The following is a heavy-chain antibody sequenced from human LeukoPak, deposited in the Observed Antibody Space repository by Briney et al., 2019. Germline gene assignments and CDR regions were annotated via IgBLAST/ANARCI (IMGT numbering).Heavy chain of an antibody. V-gene: IGHV3-23*01. CDR3: AKSREWLVLGSIDY. CDR1: GFTFSSYA. D-gene: IGHD6-19*01. J-gene: IGHJ4*02. CDR2: ISGSGGST. Sequence: GGSLRLSCAASGFTFSSYAMSWVRQAPGKGLEWVSAISGSGGSTYYADSVKGRFTISRDNSKNTLYLQMNSLRAEVTAVYYCAKSREWLVLGSIDYWGQGTLVTVSS.